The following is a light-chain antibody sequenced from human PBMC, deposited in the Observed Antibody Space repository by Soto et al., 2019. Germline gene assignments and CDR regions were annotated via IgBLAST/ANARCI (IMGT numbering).Light chain of an antibody. J-gene: IGKJ5*01. CDR1: QSVSSN. V-gene: IGKV3-15*01. CDR2: GAS. CDR3: QQYNNWPPIT. Sequence: PGEGATLSCRASQSVSSNLAWXQQXPXXXXXLXXXGASTRATGIPARFSGSGSGTEFTLTISSLQSEDFAVYYCQQYNNWPPITVGQGKRLEI.